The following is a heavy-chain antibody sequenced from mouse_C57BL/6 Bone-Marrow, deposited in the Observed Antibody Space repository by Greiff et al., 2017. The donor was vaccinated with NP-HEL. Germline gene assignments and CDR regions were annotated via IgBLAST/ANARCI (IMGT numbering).Heavy chain of an antibody. CDR1: GYSITSGYY. CDR3: AREGAFITTVVYWYFDV. V-gene: IGHV3-6*01. D-gene: IGHD1-1*01. Sequence: EVKLLESGPGLVKPSQSLSLTCSVTGYSITSGYYWNWIRQFPGNKLEWMGYISYDGSNNYNPSLKNRISITRDTSKNQFFLKLNSVTTEDTATYYCAREGAFITTVVYWYFDVWGTGTTVTVSS. CDR2: ISYDGSN. J-gene: IGHJ1*03.